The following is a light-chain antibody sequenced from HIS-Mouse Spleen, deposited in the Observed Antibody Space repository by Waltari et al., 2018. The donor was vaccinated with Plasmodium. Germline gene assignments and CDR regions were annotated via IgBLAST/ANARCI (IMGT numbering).Light chain of an antibody. Sequence: SSELTQDPAVSVALGQTVRITCQGDSLRSYYASWYQQKPGQAPVLVIYGKNNRPSGIQDQFPGSSSGNTASLTITGAQAEDEADYYCNSRDSSGNHLEVFGGGTKLTVL. V-gene: IGLV3-19*01. CDR1: SLRSYY. CDR2: GKN. CDR3: NSRDSSGNHLEV. J-gene: IGLJ3*02.